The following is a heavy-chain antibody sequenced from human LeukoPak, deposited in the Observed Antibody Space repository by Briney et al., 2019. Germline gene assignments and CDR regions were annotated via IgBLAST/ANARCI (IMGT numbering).Heavy chain of an antibody. Sequence: GGSLRLSCAASGFTFSNYAMSWVRQAPGQGLEWVSGISASGGGTYYADSVKGRFTISRDNSQNTLYLQMNSLRAEDTAVYYCAKLQRIAAAGEDWFDPWGQGTLVTVSS. CDR1: GFTFSNYA. CDR3: AKLQRIAAAGEDWFDP. CDR2: ISASGGGT. J-gene: IGHJ5*02. D-gene: IGHD6-13*01. V-gene: IGHV3-23*01.